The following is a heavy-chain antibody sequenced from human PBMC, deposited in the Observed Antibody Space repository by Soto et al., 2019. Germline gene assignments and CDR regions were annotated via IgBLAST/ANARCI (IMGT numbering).Heavy chain of an antibody. V-gene: IGHV1-69*13. CDR2: IIPIFGTA. Sequence: ASVKVSCKASGGTFSSYAISWLRQSPGQGLEWMGGIIPIFGTANYAQKFQGRVTITADESTSTAYMELSSLRSEDTAVYYCARAGGYSYGYYFDYWGQGTLVTVSS. CDR3: ARAGGYSYGYYFDY. D-gene: IGHD5-18*01. CDR1: GGTFSSYA. J-gene: IGHJ4*02.